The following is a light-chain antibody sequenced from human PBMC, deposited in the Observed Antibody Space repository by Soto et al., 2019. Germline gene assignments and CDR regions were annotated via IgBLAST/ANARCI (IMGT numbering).Light chain of an antibody. Sequence: EIGMTQSPVTLSVSPGVRVTLSCRASQSISNHLAWYQQKPRQAPRLLIYGASTTATGIPARFSGSGSGTASTLPISSLQSQDFAVDYCQQYNDYPSSIFGQGTKLEIK. J-gene: IGKJ2*01. CDR3: QQYNDYPSSI. CDR2: GAS. CDR1: QSISNH. V-gene: IGKV3-15*01.